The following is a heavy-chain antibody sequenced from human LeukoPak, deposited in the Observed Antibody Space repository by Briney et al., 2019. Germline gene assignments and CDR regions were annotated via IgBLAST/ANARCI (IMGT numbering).Heavy chain of an antibody. CDR1: GFTFSIYG. V-gene: IGHV3-30*18. D-gene: IGHD3-10*01. J-gene: IGHJ5*02. Sequence: GGSLRLSCAASGFTFSIYGTHWVRQAPGKGVEWVAVIANDAKTTYYADSVKGRFTISRDNSKNTFYLQMNSLRAEDTGVYYCTKEGLPSGSSWSAWFDPWGQGTLVTVSS. CDR3: TKEGLPSGSSWSAWFDP. CDR2: IANDAKTT.